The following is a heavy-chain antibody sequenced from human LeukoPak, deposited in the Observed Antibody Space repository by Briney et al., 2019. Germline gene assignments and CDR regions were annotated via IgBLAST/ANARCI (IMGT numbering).Heavy chain of an antibody. CDR2: IYHSGST. D-gene: IGHD3-22*01. CDR3: ASTYYYDSSGYYSLV. CDR1: GGSISSGGYY. V-gene: IGHV4-30-2*01. Sequence: PSETLSLTCTVSGGSISSGGYYWSWIRQPPGKGLEWIGYIYHSGSTYYNPSLKSRVTISVDTSKNQFSLKLSSVTAADTAVYYCASTYYYDSSGYYSLVWGQGTMVTVSS. J-gene: IGHJ3*01.